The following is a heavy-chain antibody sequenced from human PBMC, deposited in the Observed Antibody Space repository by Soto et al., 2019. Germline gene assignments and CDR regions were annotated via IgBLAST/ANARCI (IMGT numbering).Heavy chain of an antibody. Sequence: EVQLLESGGGLVQPGGSLRLSCVASGFTFSSYAMTWVRQAPGKGLEWVSVVCGSGTKTFYEDSVKGRFIISRDNSKNTQDLQMNSLSAEDAAVYYCARDRVATGTTFHNWFDSWGQGTLVTVSS. CDR3: ARDRVATGTTFHNWFDS. CDR2: VCGSGTKT. J-gene: IGHJ5*01. V-gene: IGHV3-23*01. D-gene: IGHD4-17*01. CDR1: GFTFSSYA.